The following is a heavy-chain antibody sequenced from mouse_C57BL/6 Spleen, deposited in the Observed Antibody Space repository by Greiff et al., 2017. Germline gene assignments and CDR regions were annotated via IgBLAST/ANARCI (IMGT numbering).Heavy chain of an antibody. Sequence: QVQLQQPGAELVRPGSSVKLSCKASGYTFTSYWMHWVKQRPIQGLEWIGNIDPSDSETHYNHKFKDKATLTVDKSSSTAYMQLSSLTSEDSAVYYCARTPIYYGFYWYFDVWGTGTTVTVSS. J-gene: IGHJ1*03. CDR3: ARTPIYYGFYWYFDV. CDR2: IDPSDSET. CDR1: GYTFTSYW. V-gene: IGHV1-52*01. D-gene: IGHD2-2*01.